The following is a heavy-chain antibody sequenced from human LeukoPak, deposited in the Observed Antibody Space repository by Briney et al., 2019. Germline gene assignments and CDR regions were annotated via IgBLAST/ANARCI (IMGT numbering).Heavy chain of an antibody. CDR2: IYYSGST. CDR3: ARLTSLYYDFWSGPPGLVDP. Sequence: PSETLSLTCTVSGGSISSSSYYWGWIRQPPGKGLEWIGSIYYSGSTYYNPSLKSRVTISVDTSKNQFSLKLSSVTAADTAVYYCARLTSLYYDFWSGPPGLVDPWGQGTLVTVSS. CDR1: GGSISSSSYY. D-gene: IGHD3-3*01. J-gene: IGHJ5*02. V-gene: IGHV4-39*01.